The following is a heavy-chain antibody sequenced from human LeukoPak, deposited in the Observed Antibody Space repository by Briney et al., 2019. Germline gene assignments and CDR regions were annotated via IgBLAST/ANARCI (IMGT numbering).Heavy chain of an antibody. J-gene: IGHJ4*02. V-gene: IGHV1-69*04. Sequence: SVKVSCKASGGTFSSYAISWVRQAPGQGLEWMGRIIPIFGIANYAQKFQGRVTITADKSTSTAYMELSSLRSEDTAVYYCATGVGATPSLFDYWGQGTLVTVSS. CDR2: IIPIFGIA. CDR3: ATGVGATPSLFDY. CDR1: GGTFSSYA. D-gene: IGHD1-26*01.